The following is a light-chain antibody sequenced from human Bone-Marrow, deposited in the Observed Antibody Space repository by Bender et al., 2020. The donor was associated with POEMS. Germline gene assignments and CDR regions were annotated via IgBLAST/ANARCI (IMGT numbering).Light chain of an antibody. CDR1: SSDVGGYEH. CDR3: CSYTSSSTRV. J-gene: IGLJ1*01. Sequence: QSALTQPASVSGSPGQSITISCTGTSSDVGGYEHVAWYQQHPGKATKLMIYDVNNRPSGVSNRFSGSKSGNTASLTISGLQAEDEADYYCCSYTSSSTRVFGTGTKVTVL. V-gene: IGLV2-14*03. CDR2: DVN.